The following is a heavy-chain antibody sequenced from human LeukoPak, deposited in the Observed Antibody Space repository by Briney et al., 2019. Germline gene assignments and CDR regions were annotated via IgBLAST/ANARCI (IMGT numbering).Heavy chain of an antibody. Sequence: PSETLSLTCAVYGVSFSGYYWSWIRQPPGKGLEWIGEINHSGSTNYNPSLKSRVTISVDTSKNQFSLKLSSVTAADTAVYYCARDHSYDFWSGYYYYYYYGMDAWGQGTTVTVSS. CDR3: ARDHSYDFWSGYYYYYYYGMDA. J-gene: IGHJ6*02. CDR1: GVSFSGYY. V-gene: IGHV4-34*01. D-gene: IGHD3-3*01. CDR2: INHSGST.